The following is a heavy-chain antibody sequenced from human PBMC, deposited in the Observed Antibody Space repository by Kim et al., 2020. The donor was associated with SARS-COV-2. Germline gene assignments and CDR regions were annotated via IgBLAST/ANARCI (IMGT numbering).Heavy chain of an antibody. CDR1: GGSISSSSYY. CDR3: ARHMSILWFGELGYFDL. D-gene: IGHD3-10*01. J-gene: IGHJ2*01. V-gene: IGHV4-39*01. Sequence: SETLSLTCTVSGGSISSSSYYWGWIRQPPGKGLEWIGSIYYSGSTYYNPSLKSRVTISVDTSKNQFSLKLSSVTAADTAVYYCARHMSILWFGELGYFDLWGRGTLVTVSS. CDR2: IYYSGST.